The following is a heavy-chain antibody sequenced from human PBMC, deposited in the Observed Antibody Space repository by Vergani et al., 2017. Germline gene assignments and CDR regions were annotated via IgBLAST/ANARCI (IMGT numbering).Heavy chain of an antibody. CDR1: GFTFSSYW. CDR2: IKQDGSEK. Sequence: EVQLVESGGGLVQPGGSLRLSCAASGFTFSSYWMSWVRQAPGKGLEWVANIKQDGSEKYYVDSVKGRFTISRDNAKNSLYLQMNSLRAEDTAVYYCARVSRCSSASCLRSYYYYYGMDVWGQGP. D-gene: IGHD2-2*01. J-gene: IGHJ6*02. V-gene: IGHV3-7*03. CDR3: ARVSRCSSASCLRSYYYYYGMDV.